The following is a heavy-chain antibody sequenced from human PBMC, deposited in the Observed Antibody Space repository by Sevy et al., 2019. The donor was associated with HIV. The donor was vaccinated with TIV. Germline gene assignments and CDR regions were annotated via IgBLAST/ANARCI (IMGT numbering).Heavy chain of an antibody. D-gene: IGHD4-17*01. CDR1: GFPFSSYE. CDR2: ITNSGTTK. Sequence: GGSLRLSCTASGFPFSSYEMNWVRQAPGKALEWVSYITNSGTTKYYSDSVRGRFTISRDNARNSLHLQMNSLRAEDTAVYYCARDLPPSATTVAHFDCWGQGTLVTVSS. J-gene: IGHJ4*02. V-gene: IGHV3-48*03. CDR3: ARDLPPSATTVAHFDC.